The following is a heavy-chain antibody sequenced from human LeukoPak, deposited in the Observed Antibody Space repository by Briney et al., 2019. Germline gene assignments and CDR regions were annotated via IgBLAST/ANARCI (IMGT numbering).Heavy chain of an antibody. J-gene: IGHJ6*02. CDR1: GGSFSDYY. D-gene: IGHD1-26*01. CDR3: ARHKGDSYAPMDV. CDR2: INHSGST. V-gene: IGHV4-34*01. Sequence: PSETLSLTCAGYGGSFSDYYWTWIRQPPGKGLEWIGEINHSGSTNYNPSLKSRVTISVDTPKKQFFLRLSSVTAADTAVYYCARHKGDSYAPMDVWGQGTTVTVSS.